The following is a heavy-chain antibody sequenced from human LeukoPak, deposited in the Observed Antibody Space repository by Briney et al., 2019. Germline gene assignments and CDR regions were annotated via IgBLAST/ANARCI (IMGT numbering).Heavy chain of an antibody. V-gene: IGHV3-23*01. CDR1: GFTFSSYG. CDR2: ISGSGGST. CDR3: ARDLDTAMVTAWFDP. J-gene: IGHJ5*02. D-gene: IGHD5-18*01. Sequence: PGGSLRLSCAASGFTFSSYGMSWVRQAPGKGLEWVSAISGSGGSTYYADSVKGRFTISRDNSKNTLYLQMNSLRAEDTAVYYCARDLDTAMVTAWFDPWGQGTLVTVSS.